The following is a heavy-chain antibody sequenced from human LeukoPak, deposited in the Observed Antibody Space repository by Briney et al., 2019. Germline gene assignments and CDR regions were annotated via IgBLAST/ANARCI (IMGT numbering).Heavy chain of an antibody. CDR1: GFTFSSYA. V-gene: IGHV3-23*01. D-gene: IGHD4-17*01. CDR2: ISGSGGST. Sequence: QTGGSLRLSCAASGFTFSSYAMSWVRQAPGKGLEWVSAISGSGGSTYYADSVKGRFTISRDNSKNTLYLQMNSLRADDTAVYYCAKGARGDTVTSIVGLNWFDPWGQGTLVTVSS. CDR3: AKGARGDTVTSIVGLNWFDP. J-gene: IGHJ5*02.